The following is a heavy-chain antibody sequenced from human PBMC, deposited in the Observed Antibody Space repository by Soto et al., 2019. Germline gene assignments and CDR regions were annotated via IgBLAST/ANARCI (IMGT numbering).Heavy chain of an antibody. J-gene: IGHJ6*02. CDR2: IIPIFGTA. CDR3: ARSQLGRTDSVRYGMDV. V-gene: IGHV1-69*01. Sequence: QVQLVQSGAEVKKPGSSVKVSCKASGGTFSSYAISWVRQAPGQGLEWMGGIIPIFGTANYAQKFQGRVTITADESTSTAYMELSSLRSEDTAVYYCARSQLGRTDSVRYGMDVWGQGTTVTVSS. D-gene: IGHD2-8*01. CDR1: GGTFSSYA.